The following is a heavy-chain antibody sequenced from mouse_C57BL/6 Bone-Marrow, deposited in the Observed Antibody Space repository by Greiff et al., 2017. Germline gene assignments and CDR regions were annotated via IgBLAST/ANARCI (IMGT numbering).Heavy chain of an antibody. D-gene: IGHD1-1*01. CDR3: ATPNYYYGSSYRFFNYAMDY. V-gene: IGHV14-2*01. J-gene: IGHJ4*01. CDR2: IDPEDGET. CDR1: GFNIKDYY. Sequence: EVQLQQSGAELVKPGASVKLSCTASGFNIKDYYMHWVKQRTDQGLEWIGRIDPEDGETKYAPKFQGKATITADTSSNTAYLQLSSLTSEDTAVYYCATPNYYYGSSYRFFNYAMDYWGQGTSVTVSS.